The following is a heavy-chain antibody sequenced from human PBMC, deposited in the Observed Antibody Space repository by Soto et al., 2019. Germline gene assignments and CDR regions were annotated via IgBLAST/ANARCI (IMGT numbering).Heavy chain of an antibody. D-gene: IGHD3-22*01. CDR1: GFTLSRYG. Sequence: GGSLRLSCAASGFTLSRYGMHWVRQAPGKWLEWVAVIWFDGSNKNYADSVKGRFTVSKDNSKNTLYLQMDGLGAEDTAVYYCARAYDTSGYPYFDYWGQGXLVTVYS. V-gene: IGHV3-33*01. CDR2: IWFDGSNK. CDR3: ARAYDTSGYPYFDY. J-gene: IGHJ4*02.